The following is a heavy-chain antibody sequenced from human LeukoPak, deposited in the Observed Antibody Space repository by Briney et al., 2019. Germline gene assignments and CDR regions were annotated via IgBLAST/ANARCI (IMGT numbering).Heavy chain of an antibody. V-gene: IGHV1-18*01. Sequence: GASVKVSCKASGYTFTSYGISWVRQAPGQGLEWMGWISAYNGNTNYAQKLQGRVTMTTDTSTSTAYMELRSLRSDDTAVYYCARDWVPIVVVTANRGGGFDYWGQGTLVTVSS. CDR3: ARDWVPIVVVTANRGGGFDY. J-gene: IGHJ4*02. CDR2: ISAYNGNT. CDR1: GYTFTSYG. D-gene: IGHD2-21*02.